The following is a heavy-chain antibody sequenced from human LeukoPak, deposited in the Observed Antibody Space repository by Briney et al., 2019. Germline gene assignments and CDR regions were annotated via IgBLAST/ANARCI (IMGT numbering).Heavy chain of an antibody. Sequence: GGSLRLSCAASGFTFNTYTMNWVRQAPGKGLEWVSYISGSSGIIEYADSVRGRFTISRDNAKNSLYLQMNSLRAEDTAVYYCARGLDSWGQGTLVTVSS. J-gene: IGHJ4*02. CDR1: GFTFNTYT. CDR2: ISGSSGII. CDR3: ARGLDS. V-gene: IGHV3-48*01.